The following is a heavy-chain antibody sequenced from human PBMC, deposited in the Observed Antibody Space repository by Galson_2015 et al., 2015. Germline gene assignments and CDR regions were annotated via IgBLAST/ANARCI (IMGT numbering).Heavy chain of an antibody. Sequence: CAISGDSVSSNSAAWNWIRQSPSRGLEWLGRTYYRSKWYTDYAVSVKSRIIINPDTSKYQFSLQLNSVTPEDTAVYYCARELGSGFHSPFDYWGQGTLVTVSS. J-gene: IGHJ4*02. D-gene: IGHD3-22*01. CDR1: GDSVSSNSAA. CDR3: ARELGSGFHSPFDY. CDR2: TYYRSKWYT. V-gene: IGHV6-1*01.